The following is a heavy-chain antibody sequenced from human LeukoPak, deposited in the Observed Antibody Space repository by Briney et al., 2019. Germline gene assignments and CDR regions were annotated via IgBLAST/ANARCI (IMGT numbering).Heavy chain of an antibody. J-gene: IGHJ4*02. V-gene: IGHV3-74*01. CDR3: ARGGKPDY. CDR1: GFTFSTYW. CDR2: IDSDGTGT. Sequence: GGSLRLSCAASGFTFSTYWMHWVRQAPGKGLVWVSRIDSDGTGTIYADSVKGRFTISRDNAKNTLYLQMNSLRVEDTAVYYCARGGKPDYWGQGTLVTVSS. D-gene: IGHD1-26*01.